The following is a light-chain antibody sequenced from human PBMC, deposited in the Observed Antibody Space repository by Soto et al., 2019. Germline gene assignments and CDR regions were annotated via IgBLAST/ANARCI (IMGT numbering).Light chain of an antibody. V-gene: IGKV3-20*01. J-gene: IGKJ1*01. CDR2: GAS. Sequence: EIVLTQSPATLSLSPGERATLSCRASQSVINNYLAWYQQKPGQAPRLLIYGASSRATGIPDRFSGSGSGTDFTLTISRLEPEDFAVYYCQQYGTSPPWTFGQGTKVDI. CDR3: QQYGTSPPWT. CDR1: QSVINNY.